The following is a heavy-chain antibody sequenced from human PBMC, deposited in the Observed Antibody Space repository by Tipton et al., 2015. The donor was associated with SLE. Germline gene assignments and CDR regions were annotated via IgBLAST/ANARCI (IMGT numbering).Heavy chain of an antibody. CDR2: VYYSGST. V-gene: IGHV4-59*11. Sequence: TLSLTCTVSGGSIRSHYWSWIRQPPGKGLEWTGFVYYSGSTNYNPSLKRRVTISIDTSKNQFPLKLSSVTAADTAVYYCATVWWNRFYFDYWGQGTLVTVSS. CDR3: ATVWWNRFYFDY. CDR1: GGSIRSHY. D-gene: IGHD4/OR15-4a*01. J-gene: IGHJ4*02.